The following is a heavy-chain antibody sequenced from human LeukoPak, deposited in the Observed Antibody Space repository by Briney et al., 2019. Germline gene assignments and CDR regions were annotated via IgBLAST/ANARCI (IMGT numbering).Heavy chain of an antibody. CDR2: IYYSGST. Sequence: PSETLSLTCTVSGGSISTSSYYWGWIRQPPGKGLEWIGSIYYSGSTYYNPSLKSRVTISVDTSKNQFSLKLSSVTAADTAVYYCARLYFDWLYRAFNWFDPWGQGTLVTVSS. J-gene: IGHJ5*02. CDR1: GGSISTSSYY. V-gene: IGHV4-39*01. CDR3: ARLYFDWLYRAFNWFDP. D-gene: IGHD3-9*01.